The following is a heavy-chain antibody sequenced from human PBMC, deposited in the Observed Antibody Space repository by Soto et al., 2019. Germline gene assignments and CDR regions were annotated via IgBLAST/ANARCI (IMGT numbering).Heavy chain of an antibody. Sequence: QVQLVQSGAEVKKPGASVKVSCKASGYTFTNFGISCVRQAPGQGLEWMGWINAYNGNTNYAQNFQGRGTMTTDTSTSKAYMELRSLKSDATAVYYCARGGTPIVYWGHGTLVSVSS. CDR3: ARGGTPIVY. CDR2: INAYNGNT. D-gene: IGHD3-16*01. J-gene: IGHJ4*01. V-gene: IGHV1-18*01. CDR1: GYTFTNFG.